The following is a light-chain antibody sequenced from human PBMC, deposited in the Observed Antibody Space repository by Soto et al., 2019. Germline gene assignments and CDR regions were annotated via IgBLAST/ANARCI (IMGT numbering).Light chain of an antibody. CDR3: SSYTTSSTYV. J-gene: IGLJ1*01. Sequence: QSVLTQPASVSGSPGQSITIFCTGTSSDVGAYNYVSWYQQHPGKAPKLMIYDVTNRPSGVSNRFSGSKSGYTASLTISGLQAEDEADYYCSSYTTSSTYVFGTGTQLTVL. V-gene: IGLV2-14*03. CDR1: SSDVGAYNY. CDR2: DVT.